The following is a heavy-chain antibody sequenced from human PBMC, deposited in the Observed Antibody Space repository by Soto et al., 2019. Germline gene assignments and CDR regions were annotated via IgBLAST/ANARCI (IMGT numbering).Heavy chain of an antibody. D-gene: IGHD2-15*01. CDR3: ARGWFPTNWFDP. CDR2: IYYSGST. J-gene: IGHJ5*02. V-gene: IGHV4-31*03. CDR1: GGSISSGGYY. Sequence: SETLSLTCTVSGGSISSGGYYWSWIRQHPGKGLEWIGYIYYSGSTYYNPSLKSRVAISVDTSKNQFSLKLSSVTAADTAVYYCARGWFPTNWFDPWGQGTLVTVS.